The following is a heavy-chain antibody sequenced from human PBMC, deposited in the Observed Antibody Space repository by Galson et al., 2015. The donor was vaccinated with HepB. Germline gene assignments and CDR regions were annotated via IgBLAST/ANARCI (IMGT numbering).Heavy chain of an antibody. CDR1: GFTFDDYA. Sequence: SLRLSCAASGFTFDDYAMHWVRQAPGKGLEWGSGISWNSGSIGYADSVKGRFTIPRDNAKNSLYLQMNSLRAEDTALYYCAKEASSGWSRGSPFDPWGQGTLVTVSS. CDR2: ISWNSGSI. J-gene: IGHJ5*02. V-gene: IGHV3-9*01. CDR3: AKEASSGWSRGSPFDP. D-gene: IGHD6-19*01.